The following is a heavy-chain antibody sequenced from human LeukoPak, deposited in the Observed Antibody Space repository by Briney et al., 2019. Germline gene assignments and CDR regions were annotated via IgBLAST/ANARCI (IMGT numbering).Heavy chain of an antibody. CDR2: ISGSGGST. J-gene: IGHJ4*02. CDR3: ARATTTRTGFDY. Sequence: GGSLRLSCAASGFIFNSYAMTWVRQAPGKGLEWVSTISGSGGSTYYADSVKGRFTISRDNSKNTLYLQMNSLRDEDTAVYFCARATTTRTGFDYWGQGTLVTVSS. CDR1: GFIFNSYA. D-gene: IGHD1-14*01. V-gene: IGHV3-23*01.